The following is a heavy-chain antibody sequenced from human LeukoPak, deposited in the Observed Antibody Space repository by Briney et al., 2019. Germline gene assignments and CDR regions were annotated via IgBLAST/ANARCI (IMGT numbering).Heavy chain of an antibody. CDR2: IIPIFGTA. CDR3: ARGATSCPNGPCPYYYYMDV. Sequence: GASVKVSCKASGGTVSSYATSWVRQAPGQGLGWRGGIIPIFGTAKYAQKFQGRVPITTDESTSTAYLELSTLRSEATAVYHCARGATSCPNGPCPYYYYMDVWGKGTTVTVSS. D-gene: IGHD2-2*01. J-gene: IGHJ6*03. CDR1: GGTVSSYA. V-gene: IGHV1-69*05.